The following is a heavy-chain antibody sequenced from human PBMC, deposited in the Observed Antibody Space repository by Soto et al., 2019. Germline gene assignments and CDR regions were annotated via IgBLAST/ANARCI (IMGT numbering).Heavy chain of an antibody. CDR3: ARQRVDSSSNYYFDY. CDR2: IYYSGST. J-gene: IGHJ4*02. Sequence: QLQLQESGPGLVKPSETLSLTCTVSGGSISSSSYYWGWIRQPPGKGLEWIGSIYYSGSTYYNPSLKSRVTISVDTSKNQMSLKLSSVTAADTAVYYCARQRVDSSSNYYFDYWGQGTLVTVSS. V-gene: IGHV4-39*01. CDR1: GGSISSSSYY. D-gene: IGHD6-13*01.